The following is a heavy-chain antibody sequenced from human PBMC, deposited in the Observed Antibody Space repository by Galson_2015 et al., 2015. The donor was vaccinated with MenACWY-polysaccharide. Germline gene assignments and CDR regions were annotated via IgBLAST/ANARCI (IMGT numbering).Heavy chain of an antibody. CDR3: AREPTYSGSFGWFDP. D-gene: IGHD1-26*01. CDR2: IYNSGST. J-gene: IGHJ5*02. V-gene: IGHV4-59*01. Sequence: ETLSLTCTVSGDSINAYYLSWIRQPPGKGLEWIGYIYNSGSTNYNPSLESRVTISLDRSKNQFSLRLNSVTAADTAMYYCAREPTYSGSFGWFDPWGQGTLVTVSS. CDR1: GDSINAYY.